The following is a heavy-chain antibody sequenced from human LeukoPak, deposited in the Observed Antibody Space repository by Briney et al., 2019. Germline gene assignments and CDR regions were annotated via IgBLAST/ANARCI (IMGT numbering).Heavy chain of an antibody. CDR1: GLTLTTIY. J-gene: IGHJ4*02. D-gene: IGHD3-10*01. Sequence: ASVKVSCKASGLTLTTIYMHWVRQAPGQGLEWVAVLYPGGNKAIYAQRFQGRFTLTRDTSTNTVYMEVNSLRAEDTAVYYCAKDIEGLWATAVYWGQGTLVTVSS. CDR2: LYPGGNKA. CDR3: AKDIEGLWATAVY. V-gene: IGHV1-46*01.